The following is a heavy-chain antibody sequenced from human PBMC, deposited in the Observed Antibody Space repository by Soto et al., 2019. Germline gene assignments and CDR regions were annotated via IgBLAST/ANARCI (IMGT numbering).Heavy chain of an antibody. CDR3: TSVRVADSALDH. CDR2: MSYDGSDT. J-gene: IGHJ4*02. CDR1: GFIFSNNG. V-gene: IGHV3-30*03. D-gene: IGHD3-10*02. Sequence: PGGSLRLSCVGSGFIFSNNGMHWVRQTPGKGLEWVACMSYDGSDTFYADSVKGRFTISRDNSNNTLFLHMSNLRAEDTAMYYCTSVRVADSALDHWGQGTLVTVSS.